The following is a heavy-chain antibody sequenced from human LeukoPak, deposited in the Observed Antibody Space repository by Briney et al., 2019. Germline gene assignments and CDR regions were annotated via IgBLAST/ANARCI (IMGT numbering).Heavy chain of an antibody. CDR2: IYTSGST. Sequence: SETLSLTCTVSGGSISSYYWSWIRQPAGKGLEWIGRIYTSGSTNYNPSLKSRVTMSVDTSKNQFSLKLSSVTAADTAVYYCARDRAGFSSIWYSDYWGQGTLVTVSS. J-gene: IGHJ4*02. CDR1: GGSISSYY. CDR3: ARDRAGFSSIWYSDY. D-gene: IGHD6-13*01. V-gene: IGHV4-4*07.